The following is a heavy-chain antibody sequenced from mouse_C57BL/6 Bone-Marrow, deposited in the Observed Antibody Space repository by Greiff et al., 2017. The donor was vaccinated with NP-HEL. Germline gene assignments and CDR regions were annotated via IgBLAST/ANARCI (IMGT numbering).Heavy chain of an antibody. V-gene: IGHV1-5*01. J-gene: IGHJ3*01. CDR1: GYTFTSYW. CDR3: TRGPYYYGSSYGFAY. D-gene: IGHD1-1*01. CDR2: IYPGNSDT. Sequence: EVKLQESGTVLARPGASVKMSCKTSGYTFTSYWMHWVKQRPGQGLEWIGAIYPGNSDTSYNQKFKGKAKLTAVTSASTAYMELSSLTNEDSAVYYCTRGPYYYGSSYGFAYWGQGTLVTVSA.